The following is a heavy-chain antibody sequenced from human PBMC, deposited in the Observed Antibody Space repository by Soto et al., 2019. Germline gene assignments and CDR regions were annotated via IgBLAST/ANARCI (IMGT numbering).Heavy chain of an antibody. CDR2: INPSGGST. CDR3: AKGRLQNGGWFAP. Sequence: ASVKVSCKTSGYTFTSYYLYWVRQVPGQGLEWMGIINPSGGSTSYAQKFQGRVTMTRDTSTTTVYMELSSLRSEDTAVYYCAKGRLQNGGWFAPWGRGTLVTVSS. J-gene: IGHJ5*02. CDR1: GYTFTSYY. V-gene: IGHV1-46*01.